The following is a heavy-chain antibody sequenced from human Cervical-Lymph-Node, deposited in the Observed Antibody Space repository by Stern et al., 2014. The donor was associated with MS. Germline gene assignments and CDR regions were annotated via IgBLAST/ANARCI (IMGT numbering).Heavy chain of an antibody. J-gene: IGHJ3*02. CDR1: GYTFTGYY. CDR2: INPNSGGP. Sequence: QVQLVESGAEVKKPGASVKVSCKASGYTFTGYYMHWVRQAPGQGLEWMGRINPNSGGPNYAQKFQGRVTMTRDTSISTAYMELSRLRSDDTAVYYCARDRDYYDSSGYYPGDAFDIWGQGTMVTVSS. D-gene: IGHD3-22*01. CDR3: ARDRDYYDSSGYYPGDAFDI. V-gene: IGHV1-2*06.